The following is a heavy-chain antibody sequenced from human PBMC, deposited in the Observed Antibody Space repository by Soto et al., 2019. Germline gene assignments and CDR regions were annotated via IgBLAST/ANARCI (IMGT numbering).Heavy chain of an antibody. CDR3: ASFPMVTPQKKYYYGMDV. V-gene: IGHV1-69*13. Sequence: ASVKVSCKASGGTFSSYAISWVRQAPGQGLEWMGGIIPIFGTANYAQKFQGRVTITADESTSTAYMELSSLRSEDTAVYYCASFPMVTPQKKYYYGMDVWGQGTTVTVSS. CDR1: GGTFSSYA. CDR2: IIPIFGTA. D-gene: IGHD2-8*01. J-gene: IGHJ6*02.